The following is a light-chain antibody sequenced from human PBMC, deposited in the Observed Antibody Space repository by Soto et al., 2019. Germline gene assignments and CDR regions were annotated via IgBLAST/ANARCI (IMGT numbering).Light chain of an antibody. V-gene: IGLV2-11*01. J-gene: IGLJ3*02. CDR2: DVN. CDR1: SSDVGVYNS. CDR3: CSYVGSNTWV. Sequence: QSALTQPRSVSGSPGHSVTISCTGTSSDVGVYNSVSWYLQHPGKAPKVMIYDVNKRPSGVPNRFSGSKSGNTASLTISGLQAEYEADYYYCSYVGSNTWVFGGGTKLTVL.